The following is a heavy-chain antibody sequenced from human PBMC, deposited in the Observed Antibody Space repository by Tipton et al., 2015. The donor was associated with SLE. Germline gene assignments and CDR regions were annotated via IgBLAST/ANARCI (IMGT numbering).Heavy chain of an antibody. D-gene: IGHD3-16*01. CDR1: GGSIISGDYF. V-gene: IGHV4-30-4*01. J-gene: IGHJ3*02. Sequence: TLSLTCSVSGGSIISGDYFWTWIRQPPGKGLEWIGYISDNGITYYSPSLKSRATISVDTSKNQFSLKLSSVTAADTAVYYCARDGGFMITFGGPDAFDIWGQGTMVTISS. CDR3: ARDGGFMITFGGPDAFDI. CDR2: ISDNGIT.